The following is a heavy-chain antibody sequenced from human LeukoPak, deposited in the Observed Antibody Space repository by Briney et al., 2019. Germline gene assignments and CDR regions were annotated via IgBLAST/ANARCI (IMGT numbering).Heavy chain of an antibody. J-gene: IGHJ3*02. D-gene: IGHD3-16*01. CDR1: GGSISSGGYY. CDR3: ARVWSSRKAFDI. V-gene: IGHV4-61*08. CDR2: IYYSGST. Sequence: SETLSLTCTVSGGSISSGGYYWSWIRQPPGKGLELIGYIYYSGSTNYNPSLKSRVTISVGTSKNQFSLKLTSVTAADTAVYYCARVWSSRKAFDIWGQGTMVTVSS.